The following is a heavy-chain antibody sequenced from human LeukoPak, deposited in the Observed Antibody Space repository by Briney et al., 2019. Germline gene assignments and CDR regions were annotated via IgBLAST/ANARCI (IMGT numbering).Heavy chain of an antibody. Sequence: GGSLRLSCAASGFTFSSYSMNWVRQAPGKGLEWVSYISSSSSTIYYADSVKGRFTISRDNSKNTLYLQMNSLRAEDTAVYYCAKDRRGFGESFLDYWGQGTLVTVSS. J-gene: IGHJ4*02. CDR1: GFTFSSYS. CDR3: AKDRRGFGESFLDY. CDR2: ISSSSSTI. V-gene: IGHV3-48*01. D-gene: IGHD3-10*01.